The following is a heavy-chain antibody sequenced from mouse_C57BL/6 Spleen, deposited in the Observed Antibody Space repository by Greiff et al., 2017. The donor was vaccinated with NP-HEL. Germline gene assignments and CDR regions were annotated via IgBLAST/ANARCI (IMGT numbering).Heavy chain of an antibody. D-gene: IGHD2-3*01. CDR1: GYAFSSYW. Sequence: VQLQQSGAELVKPGASVKISCKASGYAFSSYWMNWVKQRPGKGLEWIGQIYPGDGDTNYNGKFKGKATLTADKSSSTAYMQLSSLTSEDSAVYFCARRGYDGYLALDYWGQGTTLTVSS. J-gene: IGHJ2*01. CDR3: ARRGYDGYLALDY. V-gene: IGHV1-80*01. CDR2: IYPGDGDT.